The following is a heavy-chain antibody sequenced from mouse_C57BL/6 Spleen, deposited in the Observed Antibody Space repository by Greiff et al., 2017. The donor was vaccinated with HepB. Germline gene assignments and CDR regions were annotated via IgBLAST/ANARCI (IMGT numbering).Heavy chain of an antibody. Sequence: EVKLVESGGDLVKPGGSLKLSCAASGFTFSSYGMPWVRQTPDKRLEWVATISSGGSYTYYPDSVKGRFTISRDNSKNTRYLQMSSLKSEDTARYYCARRGGTGFAYWGQGTLVTVSA. CDR1: GFTFSSYG. CDR3: ARRGGTGFAY. J-gene: IGHJ3*01. V-gene: IGHV5-6*02. D-gene: IGHD4-1*01. CDR2: ISSGGSYT.